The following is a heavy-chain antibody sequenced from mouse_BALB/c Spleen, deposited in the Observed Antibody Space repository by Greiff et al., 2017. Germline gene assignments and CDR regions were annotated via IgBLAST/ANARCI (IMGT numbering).Heavy chain of an antibody. Sequence: EVKLVESGGGLVKPGGSLKLSCAASGFTFSDYYMYWVRQTPEKRLEWVATISDGGSYTYYPDSVKGRFTISRDNAKNNLYLQMSSLKSEDTAMYYCARDDYDAMDDWGQGTSVTVSS. J-gene: IGHJ4*01. CDR3: ARDDYDAMDD. CDR1: GFTFSDYY. V-gene: IGHV5-4*02. CDR2: ISDGGSYT.